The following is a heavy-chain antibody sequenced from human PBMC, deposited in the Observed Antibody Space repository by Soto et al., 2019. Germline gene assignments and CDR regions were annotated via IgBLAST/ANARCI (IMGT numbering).Heavy chain of an antibody. CDR3: ARDLFSLEVVPPGAFHI. Sequence: QVQLVQSGAEVKEPGASVKVSCKASGYTITSYGITWVRQAPGEGLEWMGWISAHNGNTHYAQKLQGRVTMTTDTSTSTADLELRSLRSDDTAVYYCARDLFSLEVVPPGAFHIWGQGTMVTVSS. J-gene: IGHJ3*02. CDR2: ISAHNGNT. CDR1: GYTITSYG. D-gene: IGHD1-1*01. V-gene: IGHV1-18*01.